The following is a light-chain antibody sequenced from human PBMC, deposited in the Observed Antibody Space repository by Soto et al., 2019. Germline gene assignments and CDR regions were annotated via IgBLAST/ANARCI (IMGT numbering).Light chain of an antibody. J-gene: IGLJ3*02. V-gene: IGLV4-69*01. CDR1: SGHSSYA. CDR2: LNSDGSH. CDR3: QTWGTGNWV. Sequence: QSVLTQSPSASASLGASVKLTCTLSSGHSSYAIAWHQQQPEKGPRYLMKLNSDGSHSKGDGIPDRFSGSSSGAERYLTISRLQSEDEADYYCQTWGTGNWVFGGGTKLTVL.